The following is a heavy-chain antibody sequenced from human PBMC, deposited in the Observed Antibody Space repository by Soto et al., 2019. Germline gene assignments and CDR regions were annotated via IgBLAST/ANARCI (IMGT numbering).Heavy chain of an antibody. CDR3: AGGYSRESGFDY. V-gene: IGHV1-3*01. CDR2: INAGNGNT. D-gene: IGHD2-21*01. CDR1: GYTFTSYA. Sequence: QVQLVQSGAEVKKPGASVKVSCKASGYTFTSYAMHWVRQAPGQRLEWMGWINAGNGNTKYSQKFQGRVTITRDTSSSTAYMELSSLRSAHTAVYYCAGGYSRESGFDYWGQGTLVTVSS. J-gene: IGHJ4*02.